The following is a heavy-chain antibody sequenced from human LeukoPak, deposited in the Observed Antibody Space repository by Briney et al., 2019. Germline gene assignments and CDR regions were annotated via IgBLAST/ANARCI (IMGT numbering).Heavy chain of an antibody. D-gene: IGHD3-9*01. CDR2: IYYSGNT. V-gene: IGHV4-39*01. CDR1: GGSISSSSHY. J-gene: IGHJ3*02. Sequence: SETLSLTCTVSGGSISSSSHYWRWIRHPPGKGLEWIGSIYYSGNTYYNPSLKTRVTISVDTSKNQFSLDLRSVTAADTAVYYCARHPRRYFGPADIWGQGTMVIVSS. CDR3: ARHPRRYFGPADI.